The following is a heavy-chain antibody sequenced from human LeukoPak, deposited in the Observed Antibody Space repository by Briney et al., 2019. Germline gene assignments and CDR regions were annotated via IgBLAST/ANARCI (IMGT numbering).Heavy chain of an antibody. Sequence: ASVKVSCKASGYTFTGYYMHWVRQAPGQGLEWMGWINPNSGGTNYAQKFQGRVTMTRDTSISTAYMELSRLRADDTAVYYCARETGTGYYYMDVWGKGTTVTISS. CDR2: INPNSGGT. D-gene: IGHD1-1*01. J-gene: IGHJ6*03. V-gene: IGHV1-2*02. CDR1: GYTFTGYY. CDR3: ARETGTGYYYMDV.